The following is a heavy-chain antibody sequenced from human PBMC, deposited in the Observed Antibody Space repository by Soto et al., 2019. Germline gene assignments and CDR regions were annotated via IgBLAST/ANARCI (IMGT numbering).Heavy chain of an antibody. Sequence: ASVKVSCKTSGYTFSAYYMHWVRQAPGQGLEWMGWINPKSGGTLYAQKFQGRVTMTRDTSISTAYMELSRLRSDDTAVYYCARGGTFAYDTSGYSVYWGQGTLVTVS. CDR1: GYTFSAYY. J-gene: IGHJ4*02. CDR3: ARGGTFAYDTSGYSVY. CDR2: INPKSGGT. D-gene: IGHD3-22*01. V-gene: IGHV1-2*02.